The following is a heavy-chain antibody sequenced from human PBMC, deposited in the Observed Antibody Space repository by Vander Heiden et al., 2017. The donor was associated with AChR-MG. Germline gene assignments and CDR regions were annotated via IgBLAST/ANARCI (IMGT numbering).Heavy chain of an antibody. J-gene: IGHJ4*02. CDR2: IRSKAHGGAA. V-gene: IGHV3-15*01. Sequence: EVQLVESGGGLINPGGSLRLSCATSGFSFRDAWMAWVRQAPGRGLEWIGRIRSKAHGGAAVHAAPVKGRFTISRDDSKNTIYLQMDSRKSEDTALYYCTRDLGMWGQGILVTVSS. CDR3: TRDLGM. D-gene: IGHD1-26*01. CDR1: GFSFRDAW.